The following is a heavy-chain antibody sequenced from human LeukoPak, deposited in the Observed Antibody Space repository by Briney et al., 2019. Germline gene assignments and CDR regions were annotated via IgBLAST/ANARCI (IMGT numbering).Heavy chain of an antibody. V-gene: IGHV3-30*18. J-gene: IGHJ4*02. CDR2: ISYDGSNK. Sequence: PGRSLRLSCAASGFTFSTYGIHWVRQAPGKGLEWVAGISYDGSNKYYADSVKGRFTISRDNSKNTLFLQMNSLRADDTAVYYCAKDQYDSSGPFDSWGQGTLVTVSS. CDR3: AKDQYDSSGPFDS. CDR1: GFTFSTYG. D-gene: IGHD3-22*01.